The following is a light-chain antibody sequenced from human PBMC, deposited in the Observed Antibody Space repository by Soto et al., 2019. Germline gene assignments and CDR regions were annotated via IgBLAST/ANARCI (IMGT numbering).Light chain of an antibody. CDR3: QQYNSWPLT. J-gene: IGKJ1*01. CDR1: QSVSNN. V-gene: IGKV3-15*01. Sequence: ELVMTQSPATLSVSPGERATLSCRVSQSVSNNLAWYQQKPGQAPRLLIYGASTRATDIPARFSGSGSGTEFTLNISSLQSEDFAVYYCQQYNSWPLTFGQGTKVEFK. CDR2: GAS.